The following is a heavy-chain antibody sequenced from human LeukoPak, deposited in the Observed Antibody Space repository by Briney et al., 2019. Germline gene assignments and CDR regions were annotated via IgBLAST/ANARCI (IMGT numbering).Heavy chain of an antibody. CDR3: AKHSSGNLQPFDY. J-gene: IGHJ4*02. D-gene: IGHD3-22*01. V-gene: IGHV3-23*01. CDR1: GFTFTSCA. CDR2: VSGGGINT. Sequence: PGGSLRLSCAASGFTFTSCAMSWVRQAPGKGLEWVSGVSGGGINTHYVDSVKGRFSISRDNSKNTLYLQMNSLRAEDTGVYYCAKHSSGNLQPFDYWAREPWSPSPQ.